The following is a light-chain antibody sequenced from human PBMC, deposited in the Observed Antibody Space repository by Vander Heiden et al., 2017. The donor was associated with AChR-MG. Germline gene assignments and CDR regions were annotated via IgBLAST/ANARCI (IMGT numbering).Light chain of an antibody. CDR3: AAWDDSLNAGV. V-gene: IGLV1-44*01. J-gene: IGLJ3*02. CDR1: SPNPGTRP. Sequence: SVLTPAPSASGTPGQRVTCPCSGCSPNPGTRPTPWSPPTPGPAPKLVIYSNNQRPSGVPDRFSGSPSGTSASLAISGLLSEDAADYYCAAWDDSLNAGVFGGGTRLTVL. CDR2: SNN.